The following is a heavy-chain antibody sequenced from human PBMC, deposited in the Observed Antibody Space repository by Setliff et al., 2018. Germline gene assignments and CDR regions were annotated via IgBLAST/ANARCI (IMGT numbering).Heavy chain of an antibody. CDR2: IIPIFGTA. CDR3: ARGGLVEQWLVANGAFDI. D-gene: IGHD6-19*01. J-gene: IGHJ3*02. V-gene: IGHV1-69*05. CDR1: GGTFSSYA. Sequence: AASVKVSCKASGGTFSSYAISWVRQAPGQGLEWMGGIIPIFGTANYAQKFQGRVTITTDESTSTAYMELSSLRSEDTAVYYCARGGLVEQWLVANGAFDIWGQGTMVTVSS.